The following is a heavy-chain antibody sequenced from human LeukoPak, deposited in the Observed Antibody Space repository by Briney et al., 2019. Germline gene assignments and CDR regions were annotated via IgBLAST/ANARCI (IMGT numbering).Heavy chain of an antibody. D-gene: IGHD3-22*01. V-gene: IGHV4-39*07. CDR2: MYYSGIT. CDR3: ARDSEPTIGYDSSGRPPSENWFDP. Sequence: SETLSLTCTVSVSGGSISSSTSYWCWIRQSPGTGLEWIGSMYYSGITYYNPSLRSRVTMSVDTSKNQFSLKPSSVTAADTAVYYCARDSEPTIGYDSSGRPPSENWFDPWGQGTLVTVSS. CDR1: GGSISSSTSY. J-gene: IGHJ5*02.